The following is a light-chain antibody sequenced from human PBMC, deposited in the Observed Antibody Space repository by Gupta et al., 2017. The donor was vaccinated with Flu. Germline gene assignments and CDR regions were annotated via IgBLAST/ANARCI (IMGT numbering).Light chain of an antibody. Sequence: DIQMTQSPSTLSASVGDRVTITCRASQNINNWLAWYQQKPGKAPKLLIYKASSLESGVPSRFSGSGSGTEFTLTISSRQPDDFATYYCQQDNTMWTFGQGTKVEIK. CDR1: QNINNW. CDR2: KAS. CDR3: QQDNTMWT. J-gene: IGKJ1*01. V-gene: IGKV1-5*03.